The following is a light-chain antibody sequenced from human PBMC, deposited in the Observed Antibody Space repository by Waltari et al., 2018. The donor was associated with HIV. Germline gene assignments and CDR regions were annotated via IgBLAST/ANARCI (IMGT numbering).Light chain of an antibody. V-gene: IGKV3-11*01. J-gene: IGKJ4*01. CDR3: QQRYRWPLI. Sequence: EIVLTHSPATLSFSPGARATLSCRASQNFNNFLAWYQQKPGQAPRLLIYDASNRATGIPARFSGSGSGTDFTLTISSLEPEDFAIYYCQQRYRWPLISGGGTKVEIK. CDR1: QNFNNF. CDR2: DAS.